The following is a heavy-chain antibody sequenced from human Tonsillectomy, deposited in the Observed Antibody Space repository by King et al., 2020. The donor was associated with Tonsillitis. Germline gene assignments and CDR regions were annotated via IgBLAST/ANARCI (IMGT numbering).Heavy chain of an antibody. D-gene: IGHD3-3*01. J-gene: IGHJ6*04. V-gene: IGHV3-30*04. CDR2: ISNDGRNK. CDR3: ARDFRSGPVPNYCLDA. Sequence: VQLVESGGGVGQPGKSLRLSCAASGFTLSNYAMHWVRQAPGKGLEWVALISNDGRNKFYADSVKGRFTISRDNSKNTLYLQMNSLRVEDTAVYYCARDFRSGPVPNYCLDAWGKGTTVTVSS. CDR1: GFTLSNYA.